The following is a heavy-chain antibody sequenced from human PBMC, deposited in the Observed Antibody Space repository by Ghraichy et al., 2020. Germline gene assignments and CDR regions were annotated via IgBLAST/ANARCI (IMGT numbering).Heavy chain of an antibody. V-gene: IGHV1-24*01. CDR1: GYTLTELS. CDR2: FDPEDGET. CDR3: ATGTGQEWELHRAYMDV. Sequence: ASVKVSCKVSGYTLTELSMHWVRQAPGKGLEWMGGFDPEDGETIYAQKFQGRVTMTEDTSTDTAYMELSSLRSEDTAVYYCATGTGQEWELHRAYMDVWGKGTTVTVSS. J-gene: IGHJ6*03. D-gene: IGHD1-26*01.